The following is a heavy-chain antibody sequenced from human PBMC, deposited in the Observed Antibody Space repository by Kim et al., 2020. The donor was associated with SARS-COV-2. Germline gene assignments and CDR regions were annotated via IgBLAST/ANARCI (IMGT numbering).Heavy chain of an antibody. CDR2: SS. CDR3: ARSVTGRSDH. J-gene: IGHJ4*02. D-gene: IGHD6-19*01. V-gene: IGHV6-1*01. Sequence: SSDYAQAVKSRITTNSDTSKNQFSLQLNAVTPEDTAVYYCARSVTGRSDHWGQGTLVTVAS.